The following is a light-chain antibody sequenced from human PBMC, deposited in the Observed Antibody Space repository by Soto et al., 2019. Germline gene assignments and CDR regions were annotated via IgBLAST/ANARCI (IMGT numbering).Light chain of an antibody. J-gene: IGLJ2*01. Sequence: QSVLTQSSSASASLGSSVKVTCTLSSGHSSSIIAWHQQQPGKAPRYLMKLEGSGIYKKGSGVPDRFSGSSSGADRYLTISNLQFEDEAAYYCETWDTNTRVFGGGTKLSVL. CDR3: ETWDTNTRV. V-gene: IGLV4-60*02. CDR1: SGHSSSI. CDR2: LEGSGIY.